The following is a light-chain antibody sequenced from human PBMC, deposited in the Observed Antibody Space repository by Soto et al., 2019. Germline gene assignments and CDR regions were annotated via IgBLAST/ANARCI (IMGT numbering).Light chain of an antibody. CDR3: QQYHSAPYT. CDR2: AAS. V-gene: IGKV1-39*01. J-gene: IGKJ2*01. CDR1: QSISNY. Sequence: DIQMTQSPSSLSASVGDRVTITCRSSQSISNYLNWYQHKPGKPPKLLIYAASSVQSGVPSTFRGSGSGTDFTLTVSSLQPDDFGTYYCQQYHSAPYTFGQGTKLEIK.